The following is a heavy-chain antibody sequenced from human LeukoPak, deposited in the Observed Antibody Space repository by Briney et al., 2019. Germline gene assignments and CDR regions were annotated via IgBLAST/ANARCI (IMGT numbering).Heavy chain of an antibody. CDR1: GCSISSSTYY. D-gene: IGHD6-19*01. CDR3: ARQVYSGGWYGPFDY. Sequence: SETLSLTCTVSGCSISSSTYYLGWFRQPPGKGLEWIGSLSYSGDTYYNPSLRSRLTISVDTSESHFSLQLTPLAAEDTAVYYCARQVYSGGWYGPFDYWGQGTLVTVSS. CDR2: LSYSGDT. V-gene: IGHV4-39*01. J-gene: IGHJ4*02.